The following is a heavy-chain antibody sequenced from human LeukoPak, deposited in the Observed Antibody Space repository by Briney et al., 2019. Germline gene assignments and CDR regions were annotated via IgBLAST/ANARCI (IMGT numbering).Heavy chain of an antibody. CDR2: FDPVDGET. D-gene: IGHD3-3*01. CDR1: GHSLTQLS. V-gene: IGHV1-24*01. Sequence: ASVKVSCKVSGHSLTQLSMHWVRQGTGRGLERMGGFDPVDGETIHAQKFQGRVTMTEDTSTDTAYMELSSLRSDDTAVHYCAILLEDYAFSTGSAKDYWGQGTLVTVSS. J-gene: IGHJ4*02. CDR3: AILLEDYAFSTGSAKDY.